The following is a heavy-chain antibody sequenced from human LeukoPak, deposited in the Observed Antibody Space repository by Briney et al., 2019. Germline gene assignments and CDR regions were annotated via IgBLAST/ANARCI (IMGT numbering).Heavy chain of an antibody. CDR3: ARGVSGDTADY. CDR1: GFTFSSYS. Sequence: GESLRLSCAASGFTFSSYSMNWVRQAPGKGLEWVSSISSSSSYIYYADSVKGRFTISRDNAKNSLYLQMNSLRAEDTAVYYCARGVSGDTADYWGQGTLVTVSS. D-gene: IGHD5-18*01. CDR2: ISSSSSYI. V-gene: IGHV3-21*01. J-gene: IGHJ4*02.